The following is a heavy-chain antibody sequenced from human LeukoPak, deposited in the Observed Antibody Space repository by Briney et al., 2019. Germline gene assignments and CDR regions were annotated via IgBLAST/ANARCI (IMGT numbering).Heavy chain of an antibody. CDR1: GFTFSSYG. CDR3: AKQSHLVPVPPFDY. Sequence: GGSLRLSCAASGFTFSSYGMHWVRQAPGKGLEWVAVIWYDGSNKYYADSVKGRFTISRDNSKNTLYLQMNSLRAEDTAVYYCAKQSHLVPVPPFDYWGQGTLVTVSS. J-gene: IGHJ4*02. CDR2: IWYDGSNK. D-gene: IGHD1-1*01. V-gene: IGHV3-33*06.